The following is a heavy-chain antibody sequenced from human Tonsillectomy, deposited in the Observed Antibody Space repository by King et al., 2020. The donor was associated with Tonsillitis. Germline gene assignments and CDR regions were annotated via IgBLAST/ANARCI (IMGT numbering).Heavy chain of an antibody. D-gene: IGHD2-2*01. CDR2: LSGNGGST. J-gene: IGHJ4*02. Sequence: VQLVESGGGLVQPGGSLRLSCSASGFTSSSYAMHWVRQAPGKGLDYVSALSGNGGSTYYADSVKGRFTISRDNSKNTLYLQMSSLRAEDTAVYYCVRSRYCSSTSCYGDHDYWGQGTLVTVSS. CDR3: VRSRYCSSTSCYGDHDY. V-gene: IGHV3-64D*06. CDR1: GFTSSSYA.